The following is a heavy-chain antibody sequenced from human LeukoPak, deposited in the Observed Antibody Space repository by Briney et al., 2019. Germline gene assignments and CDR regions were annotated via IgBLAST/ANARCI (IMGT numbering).Heavy chain of an antibody. J-gene: IGHJ3*02. D-gene: IGHD1-7*01. Sequence: SETLSLTCAVYGGSFSGYYWSWIRQPPGKGLEWIGEINHSGSTNYNPSLKSRVTISVDTSKNQFSLKLSSVTAADTAVYYCTRNYDAFDIWGQGTMVTVSS. CDR1: GGSFSGYY. CDR3: TRNYDAFDI. CDR2: INHSGST. V-gene: IGHV4-34*01.